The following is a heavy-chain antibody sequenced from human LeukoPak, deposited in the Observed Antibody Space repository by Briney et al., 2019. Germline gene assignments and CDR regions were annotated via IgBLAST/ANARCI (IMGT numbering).Heavy chain of an antibody. CDR2: INGDGSST. CDR1: GFTISSYW. V-gene: IGHV3-74*01. CDR3: TRSGYSYGPFDY. D-gene: IGHD5-18*01. Sequence: PGGSLRLSCAASGFTISSYWMHWVCQAPGKGLVWLSRINGDGSSTSYADSVKGRFTISRDNAKDTLYLQMNCLRAEDTAVYYCTRSGYSYGPFDYWGQGTLVTVSS. J-gene: IGHJ4*02.